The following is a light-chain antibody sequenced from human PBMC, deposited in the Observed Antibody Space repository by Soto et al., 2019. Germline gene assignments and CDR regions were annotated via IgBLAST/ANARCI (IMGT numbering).Light chain of an antibody. J-gene: IGKJ3*01. CDR1: ESVSNY. CDR3: QQYGSSIFT. V-gene: IGKV3D-15*01. Sequence: EIVLTQSPATLSLSPGERATLSCRASESVSNYLAWYQQKPGQAPRLLVYHASTRATGIPARFSGGGSGTEFTLTISSLQSEDFAVYYCQQYGSSIFTFGPGTKVDI. CDR2: HAS.